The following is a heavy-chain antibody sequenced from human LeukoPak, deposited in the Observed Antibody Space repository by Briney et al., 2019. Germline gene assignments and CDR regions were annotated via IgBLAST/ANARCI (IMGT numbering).Heavy chain of an antibody. V-gene: IGHV3-74*01. CDR3: ARVSGPGMNEYYHL. J-gene: IGHJ4*02. CDR2: INDDGSSK. D-gene: IGHD2-2*01. CDR1: GFTYSGAW. Sequence: GGSLRLSCAASGFTYSGAWMHWVRQAPGKALMWVSRINDDGSSKRHADSVKGRFTISRDNAKNTLYLQMNSLRAEDTAVYYCARVSGPGMNEYYHLWGQGTLVTVSS.